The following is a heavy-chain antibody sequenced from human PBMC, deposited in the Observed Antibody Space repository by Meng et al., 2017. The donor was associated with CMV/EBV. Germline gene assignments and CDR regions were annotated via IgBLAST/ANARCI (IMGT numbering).Heavy chain of an antibody. CDR2: ISSSSSYI. CDR1: GFTFSSYS. V-gene: IGHV3-21*01. D-gene: IGHD3-22*01. CDR3: ARDAKYYYDSSGYPSTGRGIDP. Sequence: GESLKISCAASGFTFSSYSMNWVRQAPGKGLEWVSSISSSSSYIYYADSVKGRFTISRDNAKNSLYLQMNSLRAEGTAVYYCARDAKYYYDSSGYPSTGRGIDPWGQGTLVTVSS. J-gene: IGHJ5*02.